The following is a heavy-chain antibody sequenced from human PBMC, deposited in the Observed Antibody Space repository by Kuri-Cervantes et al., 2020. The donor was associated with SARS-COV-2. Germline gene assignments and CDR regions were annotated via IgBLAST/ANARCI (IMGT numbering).Heavy chain of an antibody. CDR3: TTLIDY. J-gene: IGHJ4*02. Sequence: WIRQPPGKGLEWVGFIRSKAYGGTTEYAASVKGRFTISRDDSKSIAYLQMNSLKTEDTAVYYCTTLIDYWGQGALVTVSS. CDR2: IRSKAYGGTT. V-gene: IGHV3-49*02.